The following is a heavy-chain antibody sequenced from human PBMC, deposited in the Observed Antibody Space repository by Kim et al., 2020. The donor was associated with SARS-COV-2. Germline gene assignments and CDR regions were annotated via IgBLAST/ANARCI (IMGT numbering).Heavy chain of an antibody. V-gene: IGHV1-18*01. CDR1: GYTFTSYG. D-gene: IGHD2-2*01. CDR3: ARGGSIVVVPAAIDYYYYGMDV. Sequence: ASVTVSCKASGYTFTSYGISWVRQAPGQGLEWMGWISAYNGNTNYAQKLQGRVTMTTDTSTSTAYMELRSLRSDDTAVYYCARGGSIVVVPAAIDYYYYGMDVWGQGTTVTVSS. J-gene: IGHJ6*02. CDR2: ISAYNGNT.